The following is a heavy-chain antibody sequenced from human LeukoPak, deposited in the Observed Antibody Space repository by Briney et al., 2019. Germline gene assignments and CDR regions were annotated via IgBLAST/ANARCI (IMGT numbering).Heavy chain of an antibody. Sequence: ASVKVSCKASGYTFTSYDINWVRQATGQGLEWMGWMNPNSGNTDYAQKFQGRVTMTRNTSISTAYMELSSLRSEDTAVYYCARGRFPGTAAAGRRCWFDPWGQGTLVTVSS. J-gene: IGHJ5*02. CDR2: MNPNSGNT. CDR3: ARGRFPGTAAAGRRCWFDP. CDR1: GYTFTSYD. V-gene: IGHV1-8*01. D-gene: IGHD6-13*01.